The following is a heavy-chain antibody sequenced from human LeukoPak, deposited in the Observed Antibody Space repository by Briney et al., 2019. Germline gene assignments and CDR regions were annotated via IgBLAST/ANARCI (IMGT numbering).Heavy chain of an antibody. CDR1: GGTFSSYA. Sequence: SVTVSCKASGGTFSSYAISWVRQAPGQGLEWMGGIIPIFGTANYAQKFQGRVTITADESTSTAYMELSSLRSEDTAVYYCARGYYYGSGVDYWGQGTLVTVSS. CDR2: IIPIFGTA. J-gene: IGHJ4*02. V-gene: IGHV1-69*13. D-gene: IGHD3-10*01. CDR3: ARGYYYGSGVDY.